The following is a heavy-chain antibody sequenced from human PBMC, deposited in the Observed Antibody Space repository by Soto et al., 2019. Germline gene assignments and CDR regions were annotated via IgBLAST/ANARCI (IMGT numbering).Heavy chain of an antibody. CDR1: GYTLTELS. D-gene: IGHD3-9*01. V-gene: IGHV1-24*01. CDR2: FDPEDGET. Sequence: GASVKVSCKVSGYTLTELSMHWVRQAPGKGLEWMGGFDPEDGETTDAQKFQGRITMNDDTSTDKASMELSILRSEDTAVYYCATRVLRYFDWTTIDPCGQGTLVPVSS. CDR3: ATRVLRYFDWTTIDP. J-gene: IGHJ5*02.